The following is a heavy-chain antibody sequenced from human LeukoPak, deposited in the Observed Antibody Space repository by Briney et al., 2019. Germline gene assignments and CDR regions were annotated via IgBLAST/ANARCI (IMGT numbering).Heavy chain of an antibody. Sequence: AAVKVSCKATGYTFTCYYMHWVRQAAGQGGEWMGWISTNSGDTDIAQKFQGRVTLTADKSTSTAYMELSSLRSEDTAVYYCARAPRPLDAFDIWGQGTMVTVSS. J-gene: IGHJ3*02. V-gene: IGHV1-2*02. CDR1: GYTFTCYY. CDR3: ARAPRPLDAFDI. CDR2: ISTNSGDT.